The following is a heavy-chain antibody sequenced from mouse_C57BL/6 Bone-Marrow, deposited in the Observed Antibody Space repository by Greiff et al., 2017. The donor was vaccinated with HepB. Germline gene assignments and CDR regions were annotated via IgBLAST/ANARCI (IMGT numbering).Heavy chain of an antibody. Sequence: QVQLQQSDAELVKPGDSVKISCKVSGYTFTDHTIHWMKQRPEQGLEWIGYIYPRDGSSRYNEKFKGKATLTEDKSSSTAYMQRNSLTSEDSAVFFCARRTTVGYFDVWGTGTTVTVSS. D-gene: IGHD1-1*01. J-gene: IGHJ1*03. V-gene: IGHV1-78*01. CDR3: ARRTTVGYFDV. CDR1: GYTFTDHT. CDR2: IYPRDGSS.